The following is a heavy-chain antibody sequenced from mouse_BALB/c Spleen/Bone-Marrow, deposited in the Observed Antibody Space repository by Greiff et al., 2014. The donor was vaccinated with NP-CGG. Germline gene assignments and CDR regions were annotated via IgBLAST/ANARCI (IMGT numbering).Heavy chain of an antibody. V-gene: IGHV14-4*02. CDR2: IDPENGDT. CDR3: NARGDYDFDYFDY. Sequence: LVESGAELVRSGASVKLSCTASGSNIKDYYMHWVKQRPEQGLEWIGWIDPENGDTEYAPKFQGKATMTADTSSNTAYLQLSSLTSEDTAVYYCNARGDYDFDYFDYWGQGTTLTVSS. J-gene: IGHJ2*01. D-gene: IGHD2-4*01. CDR1: GSNIKDYY.